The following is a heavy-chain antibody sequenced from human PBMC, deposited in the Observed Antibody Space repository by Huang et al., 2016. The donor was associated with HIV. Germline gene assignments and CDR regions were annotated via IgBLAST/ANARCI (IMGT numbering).Heavy chain of an antibody. CDR2: FDPEIGET. Sequence: QVQLVPSRAEVKKPGASVKFSCKVSEYTLTELSIHWVRPPPGKGLEWMGGFDPEIGETRYAKEFQGRGTMTEDTSTETAVMELSGLRPEDTAVDYCATGFDVFFDCWGQGTLVTVSS. J-gene: IGHJ4*02. D-gene: IGHD3-9*01. V-gene: IGHV1-24*01. CDR3: ATGFDVFFDC. CDR1: EYTLTELS.